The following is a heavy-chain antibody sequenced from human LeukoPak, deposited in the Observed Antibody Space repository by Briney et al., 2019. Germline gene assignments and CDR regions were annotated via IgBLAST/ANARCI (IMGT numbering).Heavy chain of an antibody. CDR2: SNSDGSAT. J-gene: IGHJ4*02. Sequence: GGSLRLSCAASGFTFSTYWMHWVRQARGKGLVWVARSNSDGSATICADSVKGRFVISRHNSKNTLYLQMSSLRVEDTAMYYCAREWRGFEDYWGQGTLVTVSS. CDR3: AREWRGFEDY. D-gene: IGHD3-9*01. CDR1: GFTFSTYW. V-gene: IGHV3-74*01.